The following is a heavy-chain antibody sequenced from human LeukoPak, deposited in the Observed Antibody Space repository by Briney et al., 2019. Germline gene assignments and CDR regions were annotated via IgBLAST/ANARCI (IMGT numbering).Heavy chain of an antibody. J-gene: IGHJ4*02. CDR3: ARKVAAPDY. D-gene: IGHD6-19*01. Sequence: GGSLRLSCTASEFPFVDYAMSWVRQAPERGLQWVSAISGGGVSTYYADSVRGRFTISGDNSKNTLYLQMNSLRAEDTAVYYCARKVAAPDYWGQGTLVTVSS. CDR2: ISGGGVST. CDR1: EFPFVDYA. V-gene: IGHV3-23*01.